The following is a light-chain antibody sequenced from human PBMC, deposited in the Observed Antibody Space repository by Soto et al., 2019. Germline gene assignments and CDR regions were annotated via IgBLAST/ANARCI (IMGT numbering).Light chain of an antibody. CDR1: QTIRNY. CDR2: AAS. J-gene: IGKJ2*01. Sequence: DIQMTQSPSSLSASVGDRVTITCRASQTIRNYVNWYQQKPGKAPKLLISAASTLHSGVPSRFSGSGSGTDFTLTITSLQPEDFAAYYCQQCFSIPYTFGPGTNLEIK. V-gene: IGKV1-39*01. CDR3: QQCFSIPYT.